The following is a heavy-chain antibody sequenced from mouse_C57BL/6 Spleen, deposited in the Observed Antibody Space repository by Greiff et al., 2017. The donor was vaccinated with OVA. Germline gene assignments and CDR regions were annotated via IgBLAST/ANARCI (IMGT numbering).Heavy chain of an antibody. D-gene: IGHD1-1*01. CDR2: IYPGSGST. V-gene: IGHV1-55*01. Sequence: QVQLQQPGAELVKPGASVKMSCKASGYTFTSYWITWVKQRPGQGLEWIGDIYPGSGSTNYNEKFKSKATLTVDTSSSTAYMQLSSLTSEDSAVYYCAREGLGYYGSSISYCDVWGTGTTVTVSS. CDR3: AREGLGYYGSSISYCDV. CDR1: GYTFTSYW. J-gene: IGHJ1*03.